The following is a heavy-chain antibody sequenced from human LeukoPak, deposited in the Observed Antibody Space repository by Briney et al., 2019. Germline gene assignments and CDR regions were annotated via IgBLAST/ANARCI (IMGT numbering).Heavy chain of an antibody. CDR2: IYYSGST. Sequence: SETLSLTCTVSGGSISSYYWSWIRQPPGKGLEWIGYIYYSGSTYYNPSLKSRVTISVDRSKNQFSLKLSSVTAADTAVYYCARDRRGDYEDVEENWFDPWGQGTLVTVSS. CDR3: ARDRRGDYEDVEENWFDP. J-gene: IGHJ5*02. CDR1: GGSISSYY. D-gene: IGHD4-17*01. V-gene: IGHV4-59*12.